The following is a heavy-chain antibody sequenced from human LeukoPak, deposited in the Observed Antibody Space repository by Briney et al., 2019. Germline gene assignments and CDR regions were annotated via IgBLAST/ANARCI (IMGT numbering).Heavy chain of an antibody. V-gene: IGHV4-34*01. Sequence: PSETLSLTCGVSGGSLGDYSWTWIRQPPGKGLEWVGEITSGGTTNYNPSLKSRVTISVDTSNNQFSLSLSSVTAADTAVYYCARRGPNYFGSWSHDWFDPWGQGTLVIVSS. CDR1: GGSLGDYS. CDR2: ITSGGTT. J-gene: IGHJ5*02. D-gene: IGHD3-10*01. CDR3: ARRGPNYFGSWSHDWFDP.